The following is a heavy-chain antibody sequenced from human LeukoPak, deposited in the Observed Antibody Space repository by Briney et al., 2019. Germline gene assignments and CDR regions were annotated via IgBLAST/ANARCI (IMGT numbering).Heavy chain of an antibody. V-gene: IGHV3-23*01. Sequence: GRSLRLSCAASGFTFSSYAMSWVRQAPGKGPEWVSTISIDGGRTYYADSVKGRFAVSRDTSKNTLYLQMNSLRAEDTAVYYCARKGIGSSRYQNMDVWGKGTTVTVSS. J-gene: IGHJ6*03. CDR1: GFTFSSYA. CDR3: ARKGIGSSRYQNMDV. D-gene: IGHD6-25*01. CDR2: ISIDGGRT.